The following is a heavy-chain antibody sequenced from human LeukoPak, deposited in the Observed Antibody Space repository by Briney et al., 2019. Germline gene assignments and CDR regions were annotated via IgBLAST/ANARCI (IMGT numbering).Heavy chain of an antibody. J-gene: IGHJ6*03. CDR3: ARVGHSYSINDWSRTGLGASPTKYHYYMDV. CDR1: SGSFSDYN. Sequence: SETLSLTCAVYSGSFSDYNWRWIRQPPGKGLEWIRKINNSGGTNNNPSLMSRVIMSVSTSKNQFSLKVSFVTAADTAVYYCARVGHSYSINDWSRTGLGASPTKYHYYMDVWGKGTTVTVSS. V-gene: IGHV4-34*01. CDR2: INNSGGT. D-gene: IGHD5-18*01.